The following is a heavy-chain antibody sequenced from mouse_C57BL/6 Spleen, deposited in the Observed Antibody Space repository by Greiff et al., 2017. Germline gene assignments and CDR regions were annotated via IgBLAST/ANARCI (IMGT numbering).Heavy chain of an antibody. CDR3: ARWRSGSPYAMDY. CDR1: GYTFTSYW. V-gene: IGHV1-52*01. J-gene: IGHJ4*01. CDR2: IDPSDSET. D-gene: IGHD1-1*01. Sequence: QVQLQQPGAELVRPGSSVKLSCKASGYTFTSYWMHWVKQRPIQGLEWIGNIDPSDSETHYNQKFKDKATLTVDKSSSPAYMQLSSLTSEDSAVYYCARWRSGSPYAMDYWGQGTSVTVSS.